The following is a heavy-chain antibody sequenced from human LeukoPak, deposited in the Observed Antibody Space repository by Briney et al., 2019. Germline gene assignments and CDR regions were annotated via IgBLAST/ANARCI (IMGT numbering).Heavy chain of an antibody. D-gene: IGHD3-22*01. V-gene: IGHV3-7*01. CDR2: IKQDGSEK. CDR1: GFTFSSYW. J-gene: IGHJ4*02. Sequence: GGSLRLSCAASGFTFSSYWMSWVRQAPGKGLEWVANIKQDGSEKYYVDSVKGRFTISRDNAKNSLYLQMNSLRAEDTAVYYCARDFYYDSSGYDYFDYWGQGTLVTVSS. CDR3: ARDFYYDSSGYDYFDY.